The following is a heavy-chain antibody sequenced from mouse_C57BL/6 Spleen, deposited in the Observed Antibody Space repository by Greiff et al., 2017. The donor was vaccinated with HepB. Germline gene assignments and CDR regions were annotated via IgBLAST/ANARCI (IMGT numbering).Heavy chain of an antibody. CDR1: GYAFSSSW. J-gene: IGHJ3*01. Sequence: VQLQQSGPELVKPGASVKISCKASGYAFSSSWMNWVKQRPGKGLEWIGRIYPGDGDTNYNGKFKGKATLTADKSSSTAYMQLSSLTSEDSAVYFCARWAYGNPFAYWGQGTLVTVSA. D-gene: IGHD2-1*01. V-gene: IGHV1-82*01. CDR2: IYPGDGDT. CDR3: ARWAYGNPFAY.